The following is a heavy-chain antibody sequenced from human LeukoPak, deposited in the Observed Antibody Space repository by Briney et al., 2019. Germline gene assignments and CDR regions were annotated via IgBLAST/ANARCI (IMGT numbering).Heavy chain of an antibody. J-gene: IGHJ5*02. CDR1: GGSISSGDYY. CDR2: IYYSGST. D-gene: IGHD3-22*01. CDR3: AREMIVVNVPYNWFDP. V-gene: IGHV4-30-4*01. Sequence: PSQTLSLTCTVSGGSISSGDYYWSWIRQPPGKGLEWIGYIYYSGSTYYNPSLKSRVTISVDTSKNQFPLKLSSVTAADTAVYYCAREMIVVNVPYNWFDPWGQGTLVTVSS.